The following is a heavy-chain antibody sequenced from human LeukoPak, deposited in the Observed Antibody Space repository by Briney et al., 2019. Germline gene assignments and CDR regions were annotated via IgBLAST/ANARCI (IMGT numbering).Heavy chain of an antibody. Sequence: GGSLRLSCAASGFTFSTYAMHWVRQAPGKGLEWVTVISFDGNNKNYADSVKGRFTISRDSSKNTLYLQMNSLRVEDTAVYYCAREYYFCHMDGWGEGTTVTVSS. V-gene: IGHV3-30*04. CDR1: GFTFSTYA. J-gene: IGHJ6*03. CDR2: ISFDGNNK. CDR3: AREYYFCHMDG.